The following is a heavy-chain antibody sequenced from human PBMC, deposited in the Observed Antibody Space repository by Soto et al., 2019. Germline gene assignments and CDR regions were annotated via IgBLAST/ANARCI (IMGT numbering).Heavy chain of an antibody. Sequence: QITLKESGPTLVKPTQTLTLTCTFSGFSLSTSGVGVGWIRQPPGKALEWLALIYWDDDKRYSPSLKSRLTTXKXTHXNQVVLTMTNMDPLDTATYYCAHDALHIVGGYFDYWGQGTLVTVSS. CDR3: AHDALHIVGGYFDY. J-gene: IGHJ4*02. CDR1: GFSLSTSGVG. D-gene: IGHD2-21*01. V-gene: IGHV2-5*02. CDR2: IYWDDDK.